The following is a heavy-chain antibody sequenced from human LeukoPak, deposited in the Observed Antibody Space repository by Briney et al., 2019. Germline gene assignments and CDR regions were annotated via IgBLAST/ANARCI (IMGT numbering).Heavy chain of an antibody. CDR3: AKDRDWNYVSMREPLDY. J-gene: IGHJ4*02. CDR1: GYSIRNGYN. D-gene: IGHD1-7*01. V-gene: IGHV4-38-2*02. CDR2: IYQSGST. Sequence: SETLSLTCTVSGYSIRNGYNWGWIRLSPGKGLEWLGSIYQSGSTYDNPSLKSRVSLSIDTSKNQFSLKLTSVTAADTAVYYCAKDRDWNYVSMREPLDYWGQGTLVTVFS.